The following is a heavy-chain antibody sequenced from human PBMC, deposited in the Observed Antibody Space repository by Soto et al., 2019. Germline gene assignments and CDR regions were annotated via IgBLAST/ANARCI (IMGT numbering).Heavy chain of an antibody. CDR1: VVSVSSGSYY. J-gene: IGHJ5*02. D-gene: IGHD6-6*01. CDR3: ARRSSSGYNWFEP. CDR2: IYYSGST. V-gene: IGHV4-61*01. Sequence: SETLSLTCTFSVVSVSSGSYYCSWIRQPPWKGLEWIGYIYYSGSTNYNPSLKSRVTISVDTSKNQFSLKLSSVTAADTAVYYCARRSSSGYNWFEPWGQVTLFSVSS.